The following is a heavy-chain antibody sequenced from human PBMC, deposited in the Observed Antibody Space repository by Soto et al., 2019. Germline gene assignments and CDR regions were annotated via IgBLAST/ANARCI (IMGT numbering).Heavy chain of an antibody. CDR3: ARDRDGYNYYYVMDV. V-gene: IGHV3-30-3*01. Sequence: PGGSLRLSCAASGFTFSSYVIHWVRQAPGKGLEWVAVISYDGSNKYYADSVKGRFTISKDNSKKTLYLQMNSLRAEDTAVYYCARDRDGYNYYYVMDVWGQGTTVTVS. D-gene: IGHD5-12*01. J-gene: IGHJ6*02. CDR1: GFTFSSYV. CDR2: ISYDGSNK.